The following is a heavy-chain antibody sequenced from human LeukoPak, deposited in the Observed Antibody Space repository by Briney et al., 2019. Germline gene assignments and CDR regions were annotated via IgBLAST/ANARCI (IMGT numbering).Heavy chain of an antibody. V-gene: IGHV4-34*01. CDR1: GGSFSGYY. Sequence: SETLSLTCAVYGGSFSGYYWSWIRQPPGKGLEWIGGINHSGSTNYNPSLKSRVTISVDTSKNQFSLKLSSVTAADTAVYYCARGPYDSSGYPYWGQGTLVTVSS. J-gene: IGHJ4*02. CDR2: INHSGST. D-gene: IGHD3-22*01. CDR3: ARGPYDSSGYPY.